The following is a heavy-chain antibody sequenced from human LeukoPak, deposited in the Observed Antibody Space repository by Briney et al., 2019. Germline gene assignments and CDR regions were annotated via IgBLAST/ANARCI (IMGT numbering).Heavy chain of an antibody. D-gene: IGHD5-18*01. J-gene: IGHJ4*02. Sequence: GGSLRLSCAASGFTFSSYAMHWVRQAPGKGLEWVAVISYDGGNKYYADSVKGRFTISRDNSKNTLYLQMNSLRAEDTAVYYCARGEGYSYGYYWGQGTLVTVSS. V-gene: IGHV3-30-3*01. CDR2: ISYDGGNK. CDR3: ARGEGYSYGYY. CDR1: GFTFSSYA.